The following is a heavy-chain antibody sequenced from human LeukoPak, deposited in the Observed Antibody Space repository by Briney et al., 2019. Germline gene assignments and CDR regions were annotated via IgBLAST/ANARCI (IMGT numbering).Heavy chain of an antibody. V-gene: IGHV3-48*03. CDR3: ARVFYGDYGAGFDY. D-gene: IGHD4-17*01. CDR2: ISASGITI. Sequence: GGSLRPSCAASGFTFSSYEMNWVRQAPGKGLEWVSYISASGITINYADSVKGRFTISRDNAKNSLYLQMNSLRAEDTAVYYCARVFYGDYGAGFDYWGQGTLVTVSS. J-gene: IGHJ4*02. CDR1: GFTFSSYE.